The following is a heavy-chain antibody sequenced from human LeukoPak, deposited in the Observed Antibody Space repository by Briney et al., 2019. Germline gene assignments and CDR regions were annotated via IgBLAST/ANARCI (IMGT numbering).Heavy chain of an antibody. J-gene: IGHJ5*01. D-gene: IGHD4-17*01. Sequence: GGSLRLSCAASGFTFSSYAMSWIGQVPAKGLEWVSAISTTTYYADFVEGRITISRDNSKKTLYLQMNSLRAEDTAVYYCAKPIGPRYGDYHNSCFDSWGQGTLVTVSS. V-gene: IGHV3-23*01. CDR1: GFTFSSYA. CDR2: ISTTT. CDR3: AKPIGPRYGDYHNSCFDS.